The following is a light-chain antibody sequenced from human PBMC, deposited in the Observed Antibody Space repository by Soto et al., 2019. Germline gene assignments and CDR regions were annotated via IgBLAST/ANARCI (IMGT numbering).Light chain of an antibody. CDR2: DAS. CDR1: QVFSNY. Sequence: DIQLTQSPSFLSASVGDRVTITCRASQVFSNYLAWYQQKPGKAPNLLIYDASTLQSGVPSRFSGSGSGTEFTLTISSLQPEDFATYYCQQLNSSPLTFGGGTKVEIK. J-gene: IGKJ4*01. V-gene: IGKV1-9*01. CDR3: QQLNSSPLT.